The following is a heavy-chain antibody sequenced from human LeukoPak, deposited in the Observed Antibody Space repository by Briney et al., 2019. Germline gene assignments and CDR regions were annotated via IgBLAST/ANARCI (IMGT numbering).Heavy chain of an antibody. CDR2: INPDGRDT. CDR3: TSWGDTTAEYFQR. J-gene: IGHJ1*01. Sequence: GGSLRLSCVVSGFTFNRCWTNWVRQAPGKGLEWVAHINPDGRDTYYADSVKGRFTISRDNAQNSMYLQMNSLRVEDTAVYYCTSWGDTTAEYFQRWGQGTLVTVSS. D-gene: IGHD2-21*02. CDR1: GFTFNRCW. V-gene: IGHV3-7*01.